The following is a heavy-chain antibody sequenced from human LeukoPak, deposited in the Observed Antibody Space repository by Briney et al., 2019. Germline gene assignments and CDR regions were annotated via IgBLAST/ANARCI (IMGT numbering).Heavy chain of an antibody. CDR2: ISGSGGST. Sequence: PGGSLRLSCAASGFTFSSYAMSWVRQAPGKGLEWVSAISGSGGSTYYADSVKSRFTISRDNSKNTLYLQMNSLRAEDTAVYYCAKGPGRYYDSSGYIDYWGQGTLVTVSS. CDR3: AKGPGRYYDSSGYIDY. V-gene: IGHV3-23*01. CDR1: GFTFSSYA. D-gene: IGHD3-22*01. J-gene: IGHJ4*02.